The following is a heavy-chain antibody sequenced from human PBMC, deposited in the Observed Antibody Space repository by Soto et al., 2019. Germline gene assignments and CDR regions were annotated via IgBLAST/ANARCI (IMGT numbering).Heavy chain of an antibody. CDR2: IYPGDSDT. V-gene: IGHV5-51*01. Sequence: PGESLKISCKGSGYSFTSYWIGWVRQMPGKGLEWMGIIYPGDSDTRYSPSFQGQVTISADKSISTAYLQWSSLKASDTAMYYCARQKLWDQRPYYYYGMDVWGQGTTVTVSS. CDR3: ARQKLWDQRPYYYYGMDV. CDR1: GYSFTSYW. J-gene: IGHJ6*02. D-gene: IGHD5-18*01.